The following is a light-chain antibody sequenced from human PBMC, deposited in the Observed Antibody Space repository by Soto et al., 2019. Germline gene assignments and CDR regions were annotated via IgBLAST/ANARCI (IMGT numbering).Light chain of an antibody. CDR3: SSYTSSSTSYV. Sequence: QSALTQPASVSGSPGQSITISCTGTSSDVGGYNYVSWYQQHPGKAPKLMIYDVSNRPSGVSNRFSGSKSGNTASLTISGLQAEDEADYYGSSYTSSSTSYVFGTGTKVTVL. CDR2: DVS. V-gene: IGLV2-14*01. J-gene: IGLJ1*01. CDR1: SSDVGGYNY.